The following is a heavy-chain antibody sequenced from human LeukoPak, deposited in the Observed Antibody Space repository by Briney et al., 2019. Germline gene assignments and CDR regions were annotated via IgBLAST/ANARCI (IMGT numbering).Heavy chain of an antibody. V-gene: IGHV1-2*02. CDR2: INPNSGGT. J-gene: IGHJ4*02. CDR3: ARDLSYYGSGSYYFDY. D-gene: IGHD3-10*01. Sequence: GASVKASCKASGYTFTGYYMHWVRQAPGQGLEWMGWINPNSGGTNYAQKFQGRVTMTRDTSISTAYMELSRLRSDDTAVYYCARDLSYYGSGSYYFDYWGQGTLVTVSS. CDR1: GYTFTGYY.